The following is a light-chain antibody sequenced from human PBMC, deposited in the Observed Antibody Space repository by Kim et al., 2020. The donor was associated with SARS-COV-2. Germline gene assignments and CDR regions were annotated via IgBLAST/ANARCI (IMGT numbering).Light chain of an antibody. CDR2: SNN. CDR1: SSNIGSHT. J-gene: IGLJ1*01. V-gene: IGLV1-44*01. Sequence: GQRFTIACSGNSSNIGSHTVNWYQQIPGPAPKLLIYSNNQRPSGVPDRFSGSKSGTSASLAISGLQSEDEADYYCAAWDDSLNGYVFGTGTKVTVL. CDR3: AAWDDSLNGYV.